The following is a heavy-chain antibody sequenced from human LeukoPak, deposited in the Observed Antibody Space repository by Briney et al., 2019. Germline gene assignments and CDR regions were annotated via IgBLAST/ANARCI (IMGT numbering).Heavy chain of an antibody. J-gene: IGHJ2*01. CDR1: GFTFSNYA. CDR2: ISGSGGTT. Sequence: PGGSLRLSCAASGFTFSNYAMSWVRQAPGKGLEWVSAISGSGGTTYYADSVRGRLSISRDNSDNTLFLQMNSLRAEDTAVYYCAKQGVSGYTSGWDWYFDLWGRGTLVTVSS. V-gene: IGHV3-23*01. CDR3: AKQGVSGYTSGWDWYFDL. D-gene: IGHD6-25*01.